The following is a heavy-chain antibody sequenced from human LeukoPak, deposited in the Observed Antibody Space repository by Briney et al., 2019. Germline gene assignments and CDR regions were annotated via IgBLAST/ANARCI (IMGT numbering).Heavy chain of an antibody. CDR1: GASISRTTYY. CDR3: AKEPTGDKSFDS. J-gene: IGHJ4*02. CDR2: MFYSGYT. V-gene: IGHV4-39*07. Sequence: PSETLSLTCTVSGASISRTTYYWGWFRQPPGKGLEWIATMFYSGYTYYNPSLKSRVTISIDTSENQVSLELSFVTAADTALYYCAKEPTGDKSFDSWGQGTLVTVSS. D-gene: IGHD7-27*01.